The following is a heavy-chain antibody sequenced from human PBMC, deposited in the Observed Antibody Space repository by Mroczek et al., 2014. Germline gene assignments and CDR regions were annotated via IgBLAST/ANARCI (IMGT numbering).Heavy chain of an antibody. CDR2: QSYGST. V-gene: IGHV4-34*02. CDR3: ARGRIAARPGYFQH. Sequence: QVQLVQSGAGLLKPSETLSLTCAVYVGPSVVTTGAGSASPQEGAGVDWGNQSYGSTNYNPSLKSRVTISVDTSKNQFSLKLSSVTAADTAVYYCARGRIAARPGYFQHWGQGTLVTVSS. J-gene: IGHJ1*01. D-gene: IGHD6-6*01. CDR1: VGPSVVTT.